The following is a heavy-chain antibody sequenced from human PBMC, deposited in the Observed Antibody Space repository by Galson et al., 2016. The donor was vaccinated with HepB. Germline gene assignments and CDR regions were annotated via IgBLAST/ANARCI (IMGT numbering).Heavy chain of an antibody. CDR3: ARGPADYYDRSAYKYYDYYYGMDV. D-gene: IGHD3-22*01. CDR1: GGSINTSY. V-gene: IGHV4-59*01. J-gene: IGHJ6*02. CDR2: INYVGTT. Sequence: SETLSLTCTVSGGSINTSYWSWIRQPPGKGLEWVRYINYVGTTNYSPSLKSRVPLTEDPSKNQFSLKLTSMTAADTAVYYCARGPADYYDRSAYKYYDYYYGMDVWGQGTTVTGSS.